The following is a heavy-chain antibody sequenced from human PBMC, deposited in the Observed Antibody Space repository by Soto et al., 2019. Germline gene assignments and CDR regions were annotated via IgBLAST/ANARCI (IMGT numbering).Heavy chain of an antibody. CDR2: ISFTGDT. Sequence: SETLSLTCTVSGASVSSGAYYWSWIRQPPGKGLEWIGYISFTGDTTYNPSLKSRVTIAVDTSKNQFSLKLGSVTAADTAVYYCARDGGGSSWYSYYDYYYYYMDVWGKGTTVTVSS. J-gene: IGHJ6*03. CDR3: ARDGGGSSWYSYYDYYYYYMDV. CDR1: GASVSSGAYY. D-gene: IGHD6-13*01. V-gene: IGHV4-61*08.